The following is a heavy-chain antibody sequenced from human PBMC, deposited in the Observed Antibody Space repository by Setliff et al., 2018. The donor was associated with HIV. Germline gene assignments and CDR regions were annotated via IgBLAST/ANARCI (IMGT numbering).Heavy chain of an antibody. D-gene: IGHD3-3*01. CDR3: SRQKFVWGVVDHASPADL. CDR1: EYSFTSHW. J-gene: IGHJ5*02. V-gene: IGHV5-51*01. Sequence: GESLKISCKGSEYSFTSHWIGWVRQMPGKGLEWMGIIHPVDSDARYSPSFQGQVTMSVNNSINTAYLQWGSLKASDTAMYYCSRQKFVWGVVDHASPADLWGQGTLVTVSS. CDR2: IHPVDSDA.